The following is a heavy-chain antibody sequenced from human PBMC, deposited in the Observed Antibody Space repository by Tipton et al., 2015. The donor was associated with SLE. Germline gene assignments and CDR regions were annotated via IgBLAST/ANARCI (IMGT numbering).Heavy chain of an antibody. CDR2: IYYSGST. V-gene: IGHV4-39*07. CDR3: ARGPRSPTFFDY. Sequence: TLSLTCTVSGGSISSYYWSWIRQPPGKGLEWIGSIYYSGSTYYNPSLKSRVTISVDTSKNQFSLKLSSVTAADTAVYYCARGPRSPTFFDYWGQGTLVTVSS. J-gene: IGHJ4*02. CDR1: GGSISSYY. D-gene: IGHD4-17*01.